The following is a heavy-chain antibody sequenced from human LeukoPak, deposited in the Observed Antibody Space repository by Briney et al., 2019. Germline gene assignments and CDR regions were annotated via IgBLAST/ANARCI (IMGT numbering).Heavy chain of an antibody. D-gene: IGHD3-22*01. CDR3: ARRGYDSNTCPDY. V-gene: IGHV5-51*01. CDR1: GYIFTTYW. Sequence: GESLKISCKGSGYIFTTYWIGWVRQMPGKGLEWMGIIYPGDSNTRYSPSFQGQVTISADKSISTAFLQWSSLKASDTAIYCCARRGYDSNTCPDYWGQGTLVTVSS. J-gene: IGHJ4*02. CDR2: IYPGDSNT.